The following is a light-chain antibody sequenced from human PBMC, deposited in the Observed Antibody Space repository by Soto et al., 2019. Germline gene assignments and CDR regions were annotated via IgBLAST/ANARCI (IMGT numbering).Light chain of an antibody. V-gene: IGLV2-14*01. Sequence: QSVLTQPASVSGSPGQSITISCTGTSSDVGGYNYVSWYQQHPGKAPKLMIYDVSNRPSGVSNRFSGSKSGNTASLTISGLQAVDEADYYCSSYTSSSTRGVVFGGGTQLTV. CDR3: SSYTSSSTRGVV. CDR1: SSDVGGYNY. J-gene: IGLJ2*01. CDR2: DVS.